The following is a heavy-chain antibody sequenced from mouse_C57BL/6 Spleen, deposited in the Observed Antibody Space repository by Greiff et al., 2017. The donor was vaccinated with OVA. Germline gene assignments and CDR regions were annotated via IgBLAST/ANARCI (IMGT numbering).Heavy chain of an antibody. CDR1: GFTFTDYY. CDR2: IRNKANGYTT. Sequence: EVQLVESGGGLVQPGGSLSLSCAASGFTFTDYYMSWVRQPPGKALEWLGFIRNKANGYTTEYSASVKGRFTISRDNSQSILYLQMNALRAEDSATYYCARDYGGDAMDYWGQGTSVTVSS. V-gene: IGHV7-3*01. D-gene: IGHD1-1*02. CDR3: ARDYGGDAMDY. J-gene: IGHJ4*01.